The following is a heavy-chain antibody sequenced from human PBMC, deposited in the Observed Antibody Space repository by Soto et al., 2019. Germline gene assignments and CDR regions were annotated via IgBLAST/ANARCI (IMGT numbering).Heavy chain of an antibody. Sequence: QVQLQESGPGLVKPSQTLSLTCTVSGGSISSGGYYWSWIRQHPGKGLDWIGYIYYSGSTYYNLSLKTRVTISVDTSKNQFSLKLSSVTAADTAVYYCARTYYYDSSGYYQRYYFDYWGQGTLVTVSS. CDR1: GGSISSGGYY. J-gene: IGHJ4*02. V-gene: IGHV4-31*03. D-gene: IGHD3-22*01. CDR3: ARTYYYDSSGYYQRYYFDY. CDR2: IYYSGST.